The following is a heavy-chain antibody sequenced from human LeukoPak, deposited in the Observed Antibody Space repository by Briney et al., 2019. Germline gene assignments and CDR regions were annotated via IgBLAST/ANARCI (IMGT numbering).Heavy chain of an antibody. Sequence: KTGGSLRLSCAASGFTFSSYSMNWVRQAPGKGLEWVSSISSSSSYIYYADSVKGRFTISRDNAKNSLYLQMNSLRAEDTAVYYCARDRGSYYPDAFDIWGQGTMVTVSS. J-gene: IGHJ3*02. D-gene: IGHD1-26*01. CDR1: GFTFSSYS. CDR2: ISSSSSYI. CDR3: ARDRGSYYPDAFDI. V-gene: IGHV3-21*01.